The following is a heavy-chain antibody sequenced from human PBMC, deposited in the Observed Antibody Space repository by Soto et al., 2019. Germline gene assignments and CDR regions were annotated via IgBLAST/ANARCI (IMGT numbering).Heavy chain of an antibody. CDR1: GDSVSSNSAA. CDR3: DRVPAVAWVYAFDI. J-gene: IGHJ3*02. D-gene: IGHD6-19*01. Sequence: SQTLSLTCALSGDSVSSNSAAWNWIRQSPSRCLEWLGRTYYRSKWYNDYAVSVKSRITINPDTSKNQFSLPLNSVTPEDTAVYYCDRVPAVAWVYAFDIWGQGTMVTVSS. CDR2: TYYRSKWYN. V-gene: IGHV6-1*01.